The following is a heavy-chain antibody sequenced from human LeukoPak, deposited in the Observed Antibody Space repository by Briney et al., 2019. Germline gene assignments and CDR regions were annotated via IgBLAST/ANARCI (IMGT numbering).Heavy chain of an antibody. CDR2: ISDSSSYK. D-gene: IGHD3-16*02. V-gene: IGHV3-21*01. CDR1: GFTFSNYK. J-gene: IGHJ4*02. Sequence: GSLRLSCAASGFTFSNYKMNWVRQAPGRGLEWVSSISDSSSYKYYADSVKGRFTISRDNDKNSVYLQMNSLRAEDTAVYYCARGGSYRPIDYWGQGTLVTVSS. CDR3: ARGGSYRPIDY.